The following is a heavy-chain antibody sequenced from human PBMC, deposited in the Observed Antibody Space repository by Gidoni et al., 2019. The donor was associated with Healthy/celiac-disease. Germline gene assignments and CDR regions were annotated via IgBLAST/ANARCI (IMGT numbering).Heavy chain of an antibody. CDR1: GYTFTSYG. CDR2: ISAYNGNT. J-gene: IGHJ6*03. V-gene: IGHV1-18*01. CDR3: ARASGYDFWNGYRPVADNYYYMDV. Sequence: QVQLVQSGAEVKKPGASVKVSCTASGYTFTSYGSSWVRQAPGQGLEWMGWISAYNGNTNYAQKLQGRVTMTTDTSTSTAYMELRSLRSDDTAVYYCARASGYDFWNGYRPVADNYYYMDVWGKGTTVTVSS. D-gene: IGHD3-3*01.